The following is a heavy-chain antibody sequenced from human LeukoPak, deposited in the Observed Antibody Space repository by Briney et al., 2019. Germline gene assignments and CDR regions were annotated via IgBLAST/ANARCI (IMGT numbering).Heavy chain of an antibody. Sequence: GGSLRLSCAASGFTFSSYGMHWVRQAPGKGLEWVAVISYDGSNKYYADSVKGRFTISRDNSKNTLYLQMNSLRAEDTAAYYCAKATLGGPYYYYGMDVWGQGTTVTVSS. CDR2: ISYDGSNK. CDR3: AKATLGGPYYYYGMDV. V-gene: IGHV3-30*18. J-gene: IGHJ6*02. D-gene: IGHD4-23*01. CDR1: GFTFSSYG.